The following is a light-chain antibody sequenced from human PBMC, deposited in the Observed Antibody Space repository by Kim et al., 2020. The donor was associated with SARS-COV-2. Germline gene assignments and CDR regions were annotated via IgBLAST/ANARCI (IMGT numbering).Light chain of an antibody. CDR2: GAS. CDR3: QQLNVFPLT. Sequence: ESVGDRVTISCRASQGISHSLSWYQQQPGRAPNRLSYGASNLQSGVPSRCSGGGSGTEFSLTISILQPEDFATFYCQQLNVFPLTFGGGTKVAIK. V-gene: IGKV1-9*01. J-gene: IGKJ4*01. CDR1: QGISHS.